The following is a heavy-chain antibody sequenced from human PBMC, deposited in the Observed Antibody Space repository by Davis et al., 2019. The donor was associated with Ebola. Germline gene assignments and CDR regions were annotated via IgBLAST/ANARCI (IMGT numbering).Heavy chain of an antibody. CDR3: ARLIGAFDP. J-gene: IGHJ5*02. CDR1: GGSISSYY. CDR2: IYYSWST. V-gene: IGHV4-59*08. Sequence: SETLSLTCTVSGGSISSYYWSWIRQPPGKGLEWIGYIYYSWSTNYNPSLKSRVPISVDTSKNQFSLKLSSVTAADTAVYYCARLIGAFDPWGQGTLVTVSS. D-gene: IGHD3-10*01.